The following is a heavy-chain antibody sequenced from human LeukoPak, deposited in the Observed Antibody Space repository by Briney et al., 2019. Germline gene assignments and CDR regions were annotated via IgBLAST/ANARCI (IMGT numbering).Heavy chain of an antibody. D-gene: IGHD3-3*01. CDR3: ARHSPSHDFWSGYWTNWFDP. CDR1: GGSFSGYY. Sequence: SETLSLTCAVYGGSFSGYYWSWIRQPPGKGLEWIGEINHSGSTNYNPSLKSRVTISVDTSKNQFSLKLSSVTAADTAVYYCARHSPSHDFWSGYWTNWFDPWGQGTLVTVSS. J-gene: IGHJ5*02. CDR2: INHSGST. V-gene: IGHV4-34*01.